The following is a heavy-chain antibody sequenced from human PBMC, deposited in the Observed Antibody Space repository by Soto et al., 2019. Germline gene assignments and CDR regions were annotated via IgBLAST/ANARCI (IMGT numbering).Heavy chain of an antibody. CDR3: ARDPSPYTSGWYGIDF. CDR2: ISYDGTNK. Sequence: QVQLVESGGGVVQPGRSLRLSCAASGFMFSAYAMLWVRQAPGKGLEWVAAISYDGTNKYYADSIKGRFTISRDNSANTLFLKVNSRRREETAMYYCARDPSPYTSGWYGIDFWGHGTLVTVSS. D-gene: IGHD6-19*01. V-gene: IGHV3-30*04. CDR1: GFMFSAYA. J-gene: IGHJ4*01.